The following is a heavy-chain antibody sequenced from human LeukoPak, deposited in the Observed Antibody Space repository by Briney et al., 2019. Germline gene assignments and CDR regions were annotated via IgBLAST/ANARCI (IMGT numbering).Heavy chain of an antibody. CDR3: ARVGSDYSDYYYGMDV. V-gene: IGHV3-30*03. J-gene: IGHJ6*02. Sequence: GGSLRLSCAASGFTFSSYGMHWVRQAPGKGLEWVAVISYDGSNKYYADSVKGRFTISRDNSKNTLYLQMNSLRAEDTAVYYCARVGSDYSDYYYGMDVWGQGTTVTVSS. CDR1: GFTFSSYG. CDR2: ISYDGSNK. D-gene: IGHD4-11*01.